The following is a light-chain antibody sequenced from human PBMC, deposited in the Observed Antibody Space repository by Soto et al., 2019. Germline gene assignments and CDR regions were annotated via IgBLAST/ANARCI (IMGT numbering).Light chain of an antibody. CDR1: QSINSNY. CDR3: QHHGSSPPHT. Sequence: EIVLTQSPGTLSLSPGERATLSCRASQSINSNYLAWYQQKPGQAPRLLIYGASSRATGIPDRFSGSGSGTDFTLTISRLEPEDFAVYSCQHHGSSPPHTVGQGTRLKIK. J-gene: IGKJ5*01. V-gene: IGKV3-20*01. CDR2: GAS.